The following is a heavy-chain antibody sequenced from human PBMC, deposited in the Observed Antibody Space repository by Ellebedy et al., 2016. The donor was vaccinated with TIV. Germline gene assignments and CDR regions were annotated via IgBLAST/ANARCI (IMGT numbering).Heavy chain of an antibody. D-gene: IGHD6-19*01. CDR2: IYSSGST. Sequence: MPGGSLRLSCTVSGGSISPYYWTWIRQPPGKGLEWIGSIYSSGSTNDNPSLKSRVTISVDTSKNQFSLKLSSVTAADTAVYYCAKKPLIAVAGNGAISCWFDPWGQGILVTVSS. V-gene: IGHV4-59*08. CDR1: GGSISPYY. CDR3: AKKPLIAVAGNGAISCWFDP. J-gene: IGHJ5*02.